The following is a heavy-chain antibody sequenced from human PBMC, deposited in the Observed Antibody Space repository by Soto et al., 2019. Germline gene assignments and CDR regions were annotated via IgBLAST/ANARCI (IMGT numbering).Heavy chain of an antibody. CDR2: IIPIFGTA. CDR1: GYTFTSYG. J-gene: IGHJ6*02. D-gene: IGHD2-2*01. Sequence: ASVKVSCKASGYTFTSYGISWVRQAPGQGLEWMGGIIPIFGTANYAQKFQGRVTITADESTSTAYMELSSLRSEDTAVYYCARHDCISTSCYYYYYYGMVVWGQGTTVTVSS. V-gene: IGHV1-69*13. CDR3: ARHDCISTSCYYYYYYGMVV.